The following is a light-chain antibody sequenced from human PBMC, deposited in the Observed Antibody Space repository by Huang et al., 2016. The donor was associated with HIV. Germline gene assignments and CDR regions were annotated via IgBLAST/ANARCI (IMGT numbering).Light chain of an antibody. CDR3: QQTYRTPYT. Sequence: DIQMTQSPSSLSTFVGDRVTITCRASQNINTFLHWYQVKPGKDPRLLIYSASSLEHGVPSRFSGSASGTEFTLTVSSVQPDDSATYYCQQTYRTPYTFGQGTKLDI. CDR2: SAS. CDR1: QNINTF. V-gene: IGKV1-39*01. J-gene: IGKJ2*01.